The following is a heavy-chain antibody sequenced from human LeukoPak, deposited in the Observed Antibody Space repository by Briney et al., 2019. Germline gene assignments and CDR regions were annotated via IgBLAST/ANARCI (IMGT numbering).Heavy chain of an antibody. Sequence: GASVKVSCKASGYTFTGYYMHWVRQAPGQGLEWMGWINPNSGGTNYAQKFQGRVTMTRDTSFSTAYMELTRLRSDDTAVYYCARGGGLRFLEWFLDYWGQGTLVTVSS. V-gene: IGHV1-2*02. CDR3: ARGGGLRFLEWFLDY. J-gene: IGHJ4*02. CDR2: INPNSGGT. D-gene: IGHD3-3*01. CDR1: GYTFTGYY.